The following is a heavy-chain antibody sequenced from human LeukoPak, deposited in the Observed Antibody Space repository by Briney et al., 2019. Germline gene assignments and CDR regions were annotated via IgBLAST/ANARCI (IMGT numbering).Heavy chain of an antibody. Sequence: PGGSLRLSCAASGFTFSSYSMNWVRQAPGKGLEWVSYISSSSSTIYYADSVKGRFTISGDNAKNSLYLQMNSLRAEDTAVYYCAREGVGATTPYFDYWGQGTLVTVSS. CDR2: ISSSSSTI. CDR1: GFTFSSYS. CDR3: AREGVGATTPYFDY. J-gene: IGHJ4*02. D-gene: IGHD1-26*01. V-gene: IGHV3-48*01.